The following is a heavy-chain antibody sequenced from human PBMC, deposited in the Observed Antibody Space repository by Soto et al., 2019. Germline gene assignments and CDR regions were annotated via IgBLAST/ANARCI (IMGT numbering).Heavy chain of an antibody. Sequence: SETLSLTCAVYGGSFSGYYWSWIRQPPGKGLEWIGEINHSGSTNYNPSLKSRVTISVDTSKNQFSLKLSSVTAADTAVYYCARGRVYYYDSRPGNWFDPWGQGTLVTVSS. CDR2: INHSGST. CDR1: GGSFSGYY. CDR3: ARGRVYYYDSRPGNWFDP. D-gene: IGHD3-22*01. J-gene: IGHJ5*02. V-gene: IGHV4-34*01.